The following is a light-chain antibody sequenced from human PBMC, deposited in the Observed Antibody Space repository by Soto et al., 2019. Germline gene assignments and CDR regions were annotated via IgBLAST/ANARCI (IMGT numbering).Light chain of an antibody. V-gene: IGKV3-20*01. J-gene: IGKJ1*01. CDR3: QQYGISPT. CDR1: QSISSK. Sequence: EIVMTQSPATLSVSPGEGATLSCRASQSISSKLAWYQQKPGQAPRLLIYDVSIRATGIPDRFSGSGSGTDFTLTISRLEPVDFAVYYCQQYGISPTFGQGTKVEIK. CDR2: DVS.